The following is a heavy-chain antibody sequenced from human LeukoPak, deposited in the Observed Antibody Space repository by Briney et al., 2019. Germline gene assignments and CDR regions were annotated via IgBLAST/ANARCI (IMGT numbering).Heavy chain of an antibody. Sequence: GGSLRLSCAASGFTFSSYVMHWVRQAPGKGLEWVAVISYDGSNKYYADSVKDRFTISRDNSKNTLYVQMNSLRVEDTAMYYCARAVAGTPDYWGQGNLVTVSS. J-gene: IGHJ4*02. CDR1: GFTFSSYV. CDR3: ARAVAGTPDY. CDR2: ISYDGSNK. V-gene: IGHV3-30-3*01. D-gene: IGHD6-19*01.